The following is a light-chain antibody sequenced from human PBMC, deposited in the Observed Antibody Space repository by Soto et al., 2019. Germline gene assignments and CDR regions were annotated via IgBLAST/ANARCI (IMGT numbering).Light chain of an antibody. CDR2: EVS. CDR3: SSYAGSTLYV. CDR1: SSDVGGYNY. J-gene: IGLJ1*01. V-gene: IGLV2-8*01. Sequence: QSVLTQPSSASGSPGQSVTISCTGTSSDVGGYNYVSWYQQHPGKAPKLMIYEVSKRPSGVPDRFSGSKSGNTASLTVSGLQAEDEADYYCSSYAGSTLYVFGTGTKLTVL.